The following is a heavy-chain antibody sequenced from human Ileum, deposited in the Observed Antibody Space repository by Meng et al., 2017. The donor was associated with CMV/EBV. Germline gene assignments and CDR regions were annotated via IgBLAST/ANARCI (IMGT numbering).Heavy chain of an antibody. D-gene: IGHD6-25*01. CDR2: IKQDGTEK. CDR1: GFTFNSYW. Sequence: GGSLRLSCAGSGFTFNSYWMSWVRQAPGKGLEWVANIKQDGTEKNYADSVKGRFTISRDYAKRLVFLEMNSLRAEDTAVYYCTRERARGSGYHDHYYYGMDVWGQGTTVTVSS. CDR3: TRERARGSGYHDHYYYGMDV. J-gene: IGHJ6*02. V-gene: IGHV3-7*01.